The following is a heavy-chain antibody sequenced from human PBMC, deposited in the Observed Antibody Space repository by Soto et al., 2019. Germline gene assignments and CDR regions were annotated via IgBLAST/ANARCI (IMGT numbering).Heavy chain of an antibody. J-gene: IGHJ5*02. D-gene: IGHD3-3*01. CDR1: GYTFTGYY. Sequence: GASVKVSCKASGYTFTGYYMHWVRQAPGQGLEWMGWINPNSGGTNYAQKFQGWVTMTRDTSISTAYMELSRLRSDDTAVYYCARGGPRYYDFWSGYYPEVHRVVTWFDPWGQGTLVTVSS. V-gene: IGHV1-2*04. CDR2: INPNSGGT. CDR3: ARGGPRYYDFWSGYYPEVHRVVTWFDP.